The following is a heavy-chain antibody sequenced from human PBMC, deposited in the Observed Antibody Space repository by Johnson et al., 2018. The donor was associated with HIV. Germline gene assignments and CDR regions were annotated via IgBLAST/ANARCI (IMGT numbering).Heavy chain of an antibody. Sequence: QVQLVESGGGVVQPGRYLRLSCAASGFTFSSYGMHWVRQAPGKGLEWVAFIRNDGTNEYYADSVKGRFTISRDNSRYTLYLQMTNLRTEETAVYYCARDKWEPNVFDIWGQGTMVTVS. J-gene: IGHJ3*02. D-gene: IGHD1-26*01. CDR1: GFTFSSYG. CDR2: IRNDGTNE. V-gene: IGHV3-30*02. CDR3: ARDKWEPNVFDI.